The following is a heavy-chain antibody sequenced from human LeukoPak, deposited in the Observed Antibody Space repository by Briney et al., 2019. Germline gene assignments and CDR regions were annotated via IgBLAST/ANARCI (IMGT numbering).Heavy chain of an antibody. CDR3: ARGPPRGKYYYMDV. J-gene: IGHJ6*03. V-gene: IGHV3-13*01. CDR2: IGTASDT. D-gene: IGHD1-1*01. Sequence: GGSLRLSCVASGFTFSSFDMHWVRQPTGQGLEWVSTIGTASDTYYPGSVEGRFTLSSDNAKNSLYLQMNSLTAGDTAVYYCARGPPRGKYYYMDVWGKGTTVTVSS. CDR1: GFTFSSFD.